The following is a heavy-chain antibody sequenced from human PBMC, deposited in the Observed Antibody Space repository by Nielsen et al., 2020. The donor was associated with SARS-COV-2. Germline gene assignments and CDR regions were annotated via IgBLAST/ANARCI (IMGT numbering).Heavy chain of an antibody. CDR2: IYYSGST. CDR3: ARGIAFDY. D-gene: IGHD6-13*01. CDR1: GGSISGYY. V-gene: IGHV4-59*01. Sequence: SETLSLTCTVSGGSISGYYWSWIRQPPGKGLEWIGYIYYSGSTNYNPSLKSRVTISVDTSKNQFSLKLSSVTAADTAVYYCARGIAFDYWGQGTLVTVSS. J-gene: IGHJ4*02.